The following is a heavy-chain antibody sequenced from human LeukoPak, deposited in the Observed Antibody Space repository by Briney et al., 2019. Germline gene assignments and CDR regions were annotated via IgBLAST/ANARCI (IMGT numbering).Heavy chain of an antibody. V-gene: IGHV4-39*01. CDR3: ARHAYYDSSGRHAIRRFDP. D-gene: IGHD3-22*01. CDR2: IYYSGAT. CDR1: GGSISSSPYY. J-gene: IGHJ5*02. Sequence: SETLSLTCTVSGGSISSSPYYWGWIRQPPGKGLEWIGSIYYSGATYYNPSLNSRVTIFVDTSNNQFSLKLSSVTAADTAVYYCARHAYYDSSGRHAIRRFDPWGQGTLVTVSS.